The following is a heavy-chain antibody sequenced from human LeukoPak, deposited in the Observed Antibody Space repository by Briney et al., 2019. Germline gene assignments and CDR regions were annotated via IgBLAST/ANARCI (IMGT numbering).Heavy chain of an antibody. CDR1: GGSISSSSYY. V-gene: IGHV4-39*01. Sequence: SETLSLTCTVSGGSISSSSYYWGWIRQPPGKGLEWIGSIYYSGNTYYNPSLRSRVTISVDTSKNQFSLNLSSVTAADTAVYYCARHVREATIILDYWGQGTRVSVSS. J-gene: IGHJ4*02. D-gene: IGHD5-12*01. CDR3: ARHVREATIILDY. CDR2: IYYSGNT.